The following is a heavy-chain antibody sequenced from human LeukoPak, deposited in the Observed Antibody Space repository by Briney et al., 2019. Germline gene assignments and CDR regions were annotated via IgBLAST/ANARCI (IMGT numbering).Heavy chain of an antibody. D-gene: IGHD3-16*01. CDR3: ARHVSQGAYYYYFVDV. CDR2: IHYTGGT. J-gene: IGHJ6*03. Sequence: SETLSLTCTVSGGSMTSGSHYWGWIRHAPGKGLEWIGTIHYTGGTYYNPSLRSRVTIYALTSKNQFSLKLNSVTATDTAVYYCARHVSQGAYYYYFVDVWGKGATVTVSS. CDR1: GGSMTSGSHY. V-gene: IGHV4-39*01.